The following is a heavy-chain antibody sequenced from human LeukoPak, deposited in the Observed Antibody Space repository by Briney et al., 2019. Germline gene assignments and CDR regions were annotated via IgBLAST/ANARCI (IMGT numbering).Heavy chain of an antibody. J-gene: IGHJ4*02. V-gene: IGHV1-24*01. CDR2: FDPEDGET. CDR1: GYTLTELS. D-gene: IGHD6-13*01. Sequence: VASVKVSCKVSGYTLTELSMHWVRQAPGKGLEWMGGFDPEDGETIYAQKFQGRVTMTEDTSTDTAYMELSSLRSEDTAVYYCATGGSSSWFSFDYWGQGTLVTVSS. CDR3: ATGGSSSWFSFDY.